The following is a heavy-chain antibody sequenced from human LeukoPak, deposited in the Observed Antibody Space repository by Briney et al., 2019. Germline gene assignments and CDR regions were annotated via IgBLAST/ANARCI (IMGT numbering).Heavy chain of an antibody. D-gene: IGHD3-22*01. CDR3: ARFYDSSGYYYEIFDY. CDR1: GGSISGYY. J-gene: IGHJ4*02. CDR2: IYHTGST. V-gene: IGHV4-59*01. Sequence: SETLSLTCTVSGGSISGYYWDWIRQPPGKGLEWIGYIYHTGSTNYNPSLKSRVTISVDTSKNQFSLKLSSVTAADTAVYYCARFYDSSGYYYEIFDYWGQGTLVTVSS.